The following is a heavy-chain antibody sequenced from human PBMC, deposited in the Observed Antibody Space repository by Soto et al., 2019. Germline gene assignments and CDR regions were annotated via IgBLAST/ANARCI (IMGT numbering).Heavy chain of an antibody. Sequence: GASVKVSCKACGYIFNGYHIHWVRQAPGQGLEWMGWINTNNGDTLYAQNFQGWVTMTRDTSINTAYLEMGRLKFDDTAVYYCARWVGASNWFDPWGQGTLVTVSA. V-gene: IGHV1-2*04. D-gene: IGHD1-26*01. CDR2: INTNNGDT. CDR1: GYIFNGYH. CDR3: ARWVGASNWFDP. J-gene: IGHJ5*02.